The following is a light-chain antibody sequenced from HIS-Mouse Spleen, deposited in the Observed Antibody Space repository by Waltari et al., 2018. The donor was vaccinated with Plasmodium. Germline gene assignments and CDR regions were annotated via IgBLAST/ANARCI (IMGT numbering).Light chain of an antibody. CDR3: QQYNNWSFT. CDR2: WAS. V-gene: IGKV4-1*01. J-gene: IGKJ3*01. Sequence: DIVMTQSPDSLAVSLGERAPINCKSSQSVLYSSNNKNYLAWYQQKPGQPPKLLIYWASTRESGVPDRFSGSGSGTDFTLTISSLQPEDIATYYCQQYNNWSFTFGPGTKVDIK. CDR1: QSVLYSSNNKNY.